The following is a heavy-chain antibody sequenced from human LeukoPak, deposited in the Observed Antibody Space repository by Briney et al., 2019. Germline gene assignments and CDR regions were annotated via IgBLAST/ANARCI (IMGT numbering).Heavy chain of an antibody. CDR1: GFSFSTYC. J-gene: IGHJ4*02. CDR2: ICPDGTVT. Sequence: PGGSLRLSCAASGFSFSTYCMHWVRQAPGKGPMWVSRICPDGTVTNYADSVKARFSISRDNARNTVYLQMNSLRAEATAVYYCVRDFRSADYWGQGTLVTVSS. CDR3: VRDFRSADY. V-gene: IGHV3-74*01.